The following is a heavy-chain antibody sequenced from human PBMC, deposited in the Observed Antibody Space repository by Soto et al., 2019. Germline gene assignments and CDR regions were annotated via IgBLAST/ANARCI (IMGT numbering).Heavy chain of an antibody. V-gene: IGHV4-4*07. CDR2: IYTSGST. Sequence: SETLSLTCTVSGGSISSYYWSWIRQPAGKGLEWIGRIYTSGSTNYNPSLKSRVTMSVDTSKNQFSLKLSSVTAADTAVYYCARDLRGRYCSGGSCSEYYFDYWGQGTLVTVSS. J-gene: IGHJ4*02. CDR3: ARDLRGRYCSGGSCSEYYFDY. CDR1: GGSISSYY. D-gene: IGHD2-15*01.